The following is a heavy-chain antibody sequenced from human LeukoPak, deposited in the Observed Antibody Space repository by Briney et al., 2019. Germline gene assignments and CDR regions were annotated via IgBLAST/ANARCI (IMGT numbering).Heavy chain of an antibody. V-gene: IGHV1-69*13. CDR3: ARTQTLSSSIATPFSFDY. CDR1: GGTFSSYA. D-gene: IGHD6-6*01. Sequence: GASVKVSCKASGGTFSSYAISWVRQAPGQGLEWMGGIIPIFGTANYAQKFQGRVTITADESTSTAYMKLSSLRSEDTAVYYCARTQTLSSSIATPFSFDYWGQGTLVTVSS. J-gene: IGHJ4*02. CDR2: IIPIFGTA.